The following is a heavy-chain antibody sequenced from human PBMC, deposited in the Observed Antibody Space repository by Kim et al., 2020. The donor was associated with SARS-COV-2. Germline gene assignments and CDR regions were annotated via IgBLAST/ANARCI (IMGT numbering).Heavy chain of an antibody. V-gene: IGHV4-34*01. Sequence: SETLSLTCAVYGGSFSGYYWSWIRQPPGKGLEWIGEINHSGSTNYNPSLKSRVTISVDTSKNQFSLKLSSVTAADTAVYYCARYSERSFDYWGQGTLVTVSS. CDR3: ARYSERSFDY. CDR2: INHSGST. J-gene: IGHJ4*02. CDR1: GGSFSGYY. D-gene: IGHD1-1*01.